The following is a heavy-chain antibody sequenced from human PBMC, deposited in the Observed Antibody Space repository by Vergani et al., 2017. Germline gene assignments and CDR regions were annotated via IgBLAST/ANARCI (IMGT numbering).Heavy chain of an antibody. CDR2: ISSDGVST. D-gene: IGHD3-9*01. V-gene: IGHV3-23*01. Sequence: EVQLQESGGDLVKPGGSLRLSSVSSVFTFSTYAMTWVRQAPAKGLEWVSTISSDGVSTYYADSEKGRFTISRDNSKNTLYLQMNSLRAEDTAVYYCSKDNRTAYYDILTGYYRHYSYGMDVWGQGTTVTVSS. CDR3: SKDNRTAYYDILTGYYRHYSYGMDV. CDR1: VFTFSTYA. J-gene: IGHJ6*02.